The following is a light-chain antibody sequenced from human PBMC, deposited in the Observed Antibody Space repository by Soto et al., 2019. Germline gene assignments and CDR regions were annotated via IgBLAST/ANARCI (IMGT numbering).Light chain of an antibody. CDR1: QSVSSSY. CDR2: GAS. Sequence: EIVLTQSPATLSLSPGERATLSCRASQSVSSSYLAWYQQKPGQAPRLLIYGASSRATGIPARFSGSGSGTEFTLTISSLQSEDFAVYYCLQYDSWPKTFGQGTKVDIK. CDR3: LQYDSWPKT. J-gene: IGKJ1*01. V-gene: IGKV3-15*01.